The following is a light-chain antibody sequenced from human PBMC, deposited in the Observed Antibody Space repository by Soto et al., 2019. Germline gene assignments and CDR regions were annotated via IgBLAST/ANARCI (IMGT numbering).Light chain of an antibody. J-gene: IGKJ4*01. Sequence: LVETQAAGSLALSPGEGGSLSCRASQSVRSSHLAWYQQMPGQAPRLLIYGASNRATGIPDRFSGSGSGTDCTLTIRRLEPEDFAVYYCQQYSSSPLTIGGGTKVDI. CDR3: QQYSSSPLT. V-gene: IGKV3-20*01. CDR2: GAS. CDR1: QSVRSSH.